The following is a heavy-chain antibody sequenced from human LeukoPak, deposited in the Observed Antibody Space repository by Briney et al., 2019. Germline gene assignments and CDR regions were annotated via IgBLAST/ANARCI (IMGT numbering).Heavy chain of an antibody. CDR2: INTDGSGT. CDR3: ARGSTMDYYTFDI. Sequence: PGGSLRLSCAASGFTFSSYWMHWVRHAPGKGLVWVSRINTDGSGTTYADSLKGRFTISRDNSKNTLYLQMNSLRADDTALYYCARGSTMDYYTFDIWGQGTLVTVSS. J-gene: IGHJ3*02. D-gene: IGHD3-10*01. V-gene: IGHV3-74*01. CDR1: GFTFSSYW.